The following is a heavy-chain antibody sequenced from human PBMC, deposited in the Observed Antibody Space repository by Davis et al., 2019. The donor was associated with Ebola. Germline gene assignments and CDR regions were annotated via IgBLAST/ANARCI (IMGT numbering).Heavy chain of an antibody. Sequence: MPGGSLRLSCAVSGGSFSGYYWSWIRQPPGKGLEWIGEINHSGSTNYNPSLKSRVTISVDTSKNQFSLKLSSVTAADTAVYYCARGDFDWLRVGMDVWGQGTTVTVSS. CDR1: GGSFSGYY. J-gene: IGHJ6*02. V-gene: IGHV4-34*01. D-gene: IGHD3-9*01. CDR2: INHSGST. CDR3: ARGDFDWLRVGMDV.